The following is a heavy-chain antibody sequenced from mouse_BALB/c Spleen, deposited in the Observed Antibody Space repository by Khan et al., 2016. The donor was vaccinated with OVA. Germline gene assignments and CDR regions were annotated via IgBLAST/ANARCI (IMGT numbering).Heavy chain of an antibody. Sequence: VQLKQSGAELVKPGASVKLSCTASGFNIKDTYMHWMNQRPEQGLEWIGRIDPANGNTKYDPKFQGKATITADTSSNTAYLQLNSLTSEDTAVYYCARDYWDVFAYWGQGTLVTVSA. CDR2: IDPANGNT. J-gene: IGHJ3*01. CDR3: ARDYWDVFAY. CDR1: GFNIKDTY. V-gene: IGHV14-3*02. D-gene: IGHD4-1*01.